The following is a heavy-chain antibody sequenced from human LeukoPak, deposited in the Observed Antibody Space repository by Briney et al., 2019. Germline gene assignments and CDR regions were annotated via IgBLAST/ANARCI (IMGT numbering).Heavy chain of an antibody. CDR1: GLTVSSSN. V-gene: IGHV3-53*01. D-gene: IGHD3-10*01. J-gene: IGHJ6*03. CDR3: AREGSAAPYYYYMDV. Sequence: GGSLRLSCAVSGLTVSSSNMNWVRQAPGKGLEWVSSINAGGRTYYADSVKGRFVISRDISENSVYLQMKSLRAEDTAIYYCAREGSAAPYYYYMDVWGKGTTVTVSS. CDR2: INAGGRT.